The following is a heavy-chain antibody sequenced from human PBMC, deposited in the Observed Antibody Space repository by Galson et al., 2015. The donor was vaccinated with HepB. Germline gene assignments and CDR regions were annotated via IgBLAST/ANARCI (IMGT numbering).Heavy chain of an antibody. D-gene: IGHD3-22*01. J-gene: IGHJ4*02. V-gene: IGHV3-23*01. CDR3: AKDLRMATMIVVVISPFDY. CDR1: GFTFSSYA. CDR2: ISGSGGST. Sequence: SLRLSCAASGFTFSSYAMSWVCQAPGKGLEWVSAISGSGGSTYYADSVKGRFTISRDNSKNTLYLQMNSLRAEDTAVYYCAKDLRMATMIVVVISPFDYWGQGTLVTVSS.